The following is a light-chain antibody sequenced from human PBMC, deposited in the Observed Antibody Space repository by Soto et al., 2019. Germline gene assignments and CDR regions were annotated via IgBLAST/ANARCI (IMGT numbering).Light chain of an antibody. CDR1: NSNIGAGYD. Sequence: QLVLTQPPSVSGAPGQRVTISCTGRNSNIGAGYDVHWYRQLPGTAPKLLIYANANRPSGVPDRFSGSKSGTSASLAITGLQAEDEADYHCQSYDISLSAWVFGGGTKLTVL. CDR2: ANA. V-gene: IGLV1-40*01. J-gene: IGLJ3*02. CDR3: QSYDISLSAWV.